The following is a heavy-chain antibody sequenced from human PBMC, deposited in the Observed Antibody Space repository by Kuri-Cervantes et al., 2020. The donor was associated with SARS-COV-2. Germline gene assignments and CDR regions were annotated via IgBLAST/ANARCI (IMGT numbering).Heavy chain of an antibody. D-gene: IGHD1/OR15-1a*01. CDR2: ISTSGAYT. CDR1: GFTFSDYY. V-gene: IGHV3-11*03. Sequence: GESLKISCAASGFTFSDYYMSWIRQAPGKGLEWVSYISTSGAYTYYADSVKGRFTISRDNSKNTLYLQMKRLRAEDTAVYYCAKCPRTGVPGTSGEDWGQGTLVTVSS. CDR3: AKCPRTGVPGTSGED. J-gene: IGHJ4*02.